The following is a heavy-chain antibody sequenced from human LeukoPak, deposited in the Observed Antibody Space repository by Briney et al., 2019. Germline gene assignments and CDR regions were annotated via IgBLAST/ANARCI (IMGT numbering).Heavy chain of an antibody. D-gene: IGHD5-24*01. V-gene: IGHV1-2*06. CDR2: INPNSGGT. Sequence: ASVKVSCKTSGYTFTAYYMHWVRQAPGQGLEWMGRINPNSGGTNYAQKFQGRVTLTRDTSISTAYIEMSGPTSDDAAVYFCARIGSNYNFDYWGQGTLVTVSS. CDR3: ARIGSNYNFDY. J-gene: IGHJ4*02. CDR1: GYTFTAYY.